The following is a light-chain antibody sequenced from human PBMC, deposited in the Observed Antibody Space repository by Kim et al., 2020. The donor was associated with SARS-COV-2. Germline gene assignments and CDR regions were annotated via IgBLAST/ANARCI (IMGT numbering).Light chain of an antibody. CDR2: KAS. V-gene: IGKV1-5*03. CDR1: QSIGSW. J-gene: IGKJ2*01. CDR3: QQYNSYHYT. Sequence: DIQMTQSPSTLSASVGDRVTITCRASQSIGSWLAWYQQKPGKAPKLLIYKASSLESVVPSRFSGSGSGTEFTLTISSLQPDDFATYYCQQYNSYHYTLGQGTKLEIK.